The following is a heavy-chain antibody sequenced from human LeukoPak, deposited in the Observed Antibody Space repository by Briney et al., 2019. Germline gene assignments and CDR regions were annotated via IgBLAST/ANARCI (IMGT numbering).Heavy chain of an antibody. Sequence: GESLKISCKGSGYSFTSYWIGWVRQMPGKGLDWMGIIYPGDSDTRYSPSFQGQVTISADKSISTAYLQWSSLKASDTAMYYCATGVRGSYLLDAFDIWGQGTMVTVSS. J-gene: IGHJ3*02. D-gene: IGHD1-26*01. V-gene: IGHV5-51*01. CDR3: ATGVRGSYLLDAFDI. CDR1: GYSFTSYW. CDR2: IYPGDSDT.